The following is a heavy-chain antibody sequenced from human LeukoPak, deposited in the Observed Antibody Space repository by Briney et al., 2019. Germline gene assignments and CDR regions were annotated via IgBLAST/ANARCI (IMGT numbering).Heavy chain of an antibody. D-gene: IGHD6-13*01. J-gene: IGHJ4*02. CDR3: ARDRLAAALDY. CDR1: GFTFSSYA. CDR2: ISYEGSNK. V-gene: IGHV3-30*04. Sequence: PGGSLRLSCAASGFTFSSYAMHWVRQAPGKGLEWVAVISYEGSNKYYADSVKGRFTISRDNSKNTLYLQMNSLRAEDTAVYYCARDRLAAALDYWGQGTLVTVSS.